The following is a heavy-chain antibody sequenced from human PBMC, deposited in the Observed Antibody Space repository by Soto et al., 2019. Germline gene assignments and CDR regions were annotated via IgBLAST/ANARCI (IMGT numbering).Heavy chain of an antibody. Sequence: SETLSLTCTVSGASISGFYWSWIRKSAGKGLEWIGRIYATGTTDYNPSLKSRVMMSVDTSKKQFSLELRSVTAADTAVYYCVRDGTKTLRDWFDPWGQGISVTVSS. V-gene: IGHV4-4*07. D-gene: IGHD1-1*01. CDR1: GASISGFY. CDR2: IYATGTT. J-gene: IGHJ5*02. CDR3: VRDGTKTLRDWFDP.